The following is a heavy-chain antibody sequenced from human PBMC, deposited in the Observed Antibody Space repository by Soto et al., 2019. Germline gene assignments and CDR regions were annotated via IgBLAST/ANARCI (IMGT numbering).Heavy chain of an antibody. CDR3: ASHCSGGSCLPYYFDY. V-gene: IGHV1-69*02. Sequence: QVQLVQSGAEVKKPGSSVKVSCKASGGTFSSYTISWVRQAPGQGLEWMGRIIPILGIANYAQKFQGRVTITADKSTSTAYMELSSVRSEDTAVYYCASHCSGGSCLPYYFDYWGQGTLVTVSS. D-gene: IGHD2-15*01. J-gene: IGHJ4*02. CDR1: GGTFSSYT. CDR2: IIPILGIA.